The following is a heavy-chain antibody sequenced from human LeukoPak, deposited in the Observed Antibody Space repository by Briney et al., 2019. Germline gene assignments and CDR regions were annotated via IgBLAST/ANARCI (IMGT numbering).Heavy chain of an antibody. CDR3: AQSLRLHREDAFDI. J-gene: IGHJ3*02. Sequence: SGPAQVKPTQTLTLTCTFSGFSLTTSGMCVSWIRQPPGKALEWHTLIDWYDDKYYSTSLKTRLTISKDTSKHQVVLTMTNLDPVDTGKYYCAQSLRLHREDAFDIWGQGTMVTVSS. CDR1: GFSLTTSGMC. V-gene: IGHV2-70*01. CDR2: IDWYDDK. D-gene: IGHD4-17*01.